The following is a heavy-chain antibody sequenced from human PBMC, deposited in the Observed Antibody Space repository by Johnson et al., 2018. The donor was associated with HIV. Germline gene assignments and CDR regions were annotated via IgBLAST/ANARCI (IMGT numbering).Heavy chain of an antibody. V-gene: IGHV3-30*03. CDR3: ARDKGIAARLGAFDI. D-gene: IGHD6-6*01. CDR2: ISYDGNNK. CDR1: GFTFSSYG. J-gene: IGHJ3*02. Sequence: QVLLVESGGGVVQPGRSLRLSCAASGFTFSSYGMHWVRQAPGKGLEWVAVISYDGNNKYYADSVKGRFTISRDNSKNTLYLQMNSLRAEDTAVYYCARDKGIAARLGAFDIWGQGTMVTVSS.